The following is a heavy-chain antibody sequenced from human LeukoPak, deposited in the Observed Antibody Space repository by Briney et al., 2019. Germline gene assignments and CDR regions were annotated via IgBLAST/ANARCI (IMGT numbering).Heavy chain of an antibody. J-gene: IGHJ4*02. CDR2: ISWNSGSI. D-gene: IGHD1-26*01. CDR1: GFTFDDYA. Sequence: GRSLRLSCAASGFTFDDYAMHWVRQAPGKGLEWVSGISWNSGSIGYVDSVKGRFTIPRDNAKNSLYLQMNSLRAEDTALYYCAKAKSIVGATAFDYWGQGTLVTVSS. V-gene: IGHV3-9*01. CDR3: AKAKSIVGATAFDY.